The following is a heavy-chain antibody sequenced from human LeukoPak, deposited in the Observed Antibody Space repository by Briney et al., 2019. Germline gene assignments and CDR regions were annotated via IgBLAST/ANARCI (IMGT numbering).Heavy chain of an antibody. D-gene: IGHD3-10*01. CDR3: ARDSLYYGSGNYLGFDP. CDR2: ISGYNGNT. J-gene: IGHJ5*02. CDR1: GYTFTRYG. Sequence: GASVKVSCKASGYTFTRYGISWVRQAPGQGLEWMGWISGYNGNTNYAEKFQGRVTMTTDTSTSTVYMELRSLRSDDTAVYYCARDSLYYGSGNYLGFDPWGQGTLVTVSS. V-gene: IGHV1-18*01.